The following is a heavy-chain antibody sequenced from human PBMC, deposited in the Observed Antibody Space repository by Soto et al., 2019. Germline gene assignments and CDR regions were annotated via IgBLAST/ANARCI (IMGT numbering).Heavy chain of an antibody. Sequence: QVQLVQSGAVVKKPGSSVKVSCKASGGIFSSYTITWVRQAPGQGLEWMGEIFPIFVTANYAQKFQGRVTITADESTSTVYMGLNSLGSADTGVYYCAREGSGGDWDNWGQGTLATVSS. V-gene: IGHV1-69*12. CDR3: AREGSGGDWDN. D-gene: IGHD2-21*02. CDR1: GGIFSSYT. CDR2: IFPIFVTA. J-gene: IGHJ4*02.